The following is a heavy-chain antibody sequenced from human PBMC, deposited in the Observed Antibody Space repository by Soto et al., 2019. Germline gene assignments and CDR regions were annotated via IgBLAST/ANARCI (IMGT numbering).Heavy chain of an antibody. J-gene: IGHJ5*02. CDR1: GFTFRSFT. CDR3: TRDASRDSSARGWFDP. D-gene: IGHD6-13*01. CDR2: ISSNSAYI. V-gene: IGHV3-21*01. Sequence: PGGSLRLSCAASGFTFRSFTMNWVRQAPGKGLEWVSTISSNSAYIYYTDALRGRFTISRDNAKSSLHLQMHSLRAEDTAVYYCTRDASRDSSARGWFDPWGPGTLVTVSS.